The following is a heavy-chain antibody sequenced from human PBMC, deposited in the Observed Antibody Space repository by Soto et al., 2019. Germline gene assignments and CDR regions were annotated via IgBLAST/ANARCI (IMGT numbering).Heavy chain of an antibody. CDR1: GFTFSDYY. CDR2: ISSSGSTI. J-gene: IGHJ4*02. D-gene: IGHD1-26*01. Sequence: GGSLRLSCAASGFTFSDYYMSWIRQAPGKGLEWVSYISSSGSTIYYADSVKGRFTISRDNFKNTLYLEMNSLRVEDTALYYCARAVGPFDHWGQGTLVTVSS. CDR3: ARAVGPFDH. V-gene: IGHV3-11*04.